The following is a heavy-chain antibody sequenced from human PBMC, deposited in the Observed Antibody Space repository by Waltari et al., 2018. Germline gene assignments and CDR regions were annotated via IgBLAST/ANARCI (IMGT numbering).Heavy chain of an antibody. D-gene: IGHD1-26*01. CDR2: ISGSGVST. V-gene: IGHV3-23*01. J-gene: IGHJ5*02. CDR1: GFTFSSYA. CDR3: AKDTHSGSNH. Sequence: EVQLLESGGGLVQPGGSLRLSCAASGFTFSSYAMSWVRQAPGKGFEWVSAISGSGVSTYYADSVKGRFTISRDNSKNTLYLQINSLRAEDTAVYYCAKDTHSGSNHWGQGTLVTVSS.